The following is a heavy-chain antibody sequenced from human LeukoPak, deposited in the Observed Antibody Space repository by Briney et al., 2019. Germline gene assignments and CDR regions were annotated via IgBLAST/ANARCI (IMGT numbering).Heavy chain of an antibody. V-gene: IGHV4-61*02. CDR3: TRDSSGYDWFYDY. D-gene: IGHD5-12*01. CDR1: GGSINSGSYY. J-gene: IGHJ4*02. CDR2: ISSSGST. Sequence: PSETLSLTCTVSGGSINSGSYYWSWIRQPAGRGLEWIGRISSSGSTNYNPSLKSRVTMSVDRSKNQTSLMLYSVTAADTAVYFCTRDSSGYDWFYDYWGQGTLVTVSS.